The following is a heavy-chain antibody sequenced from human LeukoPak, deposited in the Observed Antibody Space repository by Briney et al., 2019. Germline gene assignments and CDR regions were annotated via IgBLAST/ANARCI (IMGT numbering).Heavy chain of an antibody. J-gene: IGHJ4*02. CDR1: GGSISSYY. CDR3: ARVDPTKYYFDY. Sequence: SETLSLTCTVSGGSISSYYWSWIRQPPGKGLEWIGYIYYSGSTNYNPSLKSRVTISVDTSKNQFSLKLSSVTAADTAVYYCARVDPTKYYFDYWGQGTLATVSS. D-gene: IGHD1/OR15-1a*01. V-gene: IGHV4-59*01. CDR2: IYYSGST.